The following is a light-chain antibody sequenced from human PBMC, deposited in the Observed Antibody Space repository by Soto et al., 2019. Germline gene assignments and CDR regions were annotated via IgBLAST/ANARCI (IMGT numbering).Light chain of an antibody. CDR2: AAS. Sequence: DIQMIQSPSSLSASVGDSVTITCPASQSIGNSLNWYQHKPGKAPKLLINAASNLQSGVPSRFSGSGSGTDFTLTISALRHEYCATYSCQQSSMTPFTFGQGTKLE. CDR1: QSIGNS. V-gene: IGKV1-39*01. CDR3: QQSSMTPFT. J-gene: IGKJ2*01.